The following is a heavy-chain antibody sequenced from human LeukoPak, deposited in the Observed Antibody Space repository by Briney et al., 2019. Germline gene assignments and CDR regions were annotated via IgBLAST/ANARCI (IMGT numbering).Heavy chain of an antibody. CDR2: IYYSGST. D-gene: IGHD3-10*01. CDR3: ARNYGSGKVLGKNWFDP. V-gene: IGHV4-59*08. Sequence: SETLSLTCTVSGGSISSYYWSWIRQPPGKGLEWIGYIYYSGSTNYNPSLKSRVTISVDTSKNQFSLKLSSVTAADTAVYYCARNYGSGKVLGKNWFDPWGQGTLVTVSS. J-gene: IGHJ5*02. CDR1: GGSISSYY.